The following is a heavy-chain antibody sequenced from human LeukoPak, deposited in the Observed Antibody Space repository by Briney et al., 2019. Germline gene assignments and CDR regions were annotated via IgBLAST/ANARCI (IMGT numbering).Heavy chain of an antibody. J-gene: IGHJ5*02. CDR3: ARDPSNTSGWKTWFDT. D-gene: IGHD6-19*01. CDR2: ISGYNGDT. Sequence: ASVKVSCKASGSIFTKYGISWVRQAPGQGLEWVGWISGYNGDTNYAQNLQGRVTMTRDTSTTTVYMELRSLRSDDTAFYYCARDPSNTSGWKTWFDTWGQGTLVTVSS. CDR1: GSIFTKYG. V-gene: IGHV1-18*01.